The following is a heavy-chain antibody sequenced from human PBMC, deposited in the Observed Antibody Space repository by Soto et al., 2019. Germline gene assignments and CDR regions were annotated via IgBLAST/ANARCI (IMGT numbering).Heavy chain of an antibody. J-gene: IGHJ1*01. CDR2: ISYDGSNK. Sequence: GGSLRLSCAASGFTFSSYAMHWVRQAPGKGLEWVAVISYDGSNKYYADSVKGRFTISRDNSKNTLYLQMNSQRAEDTAVYYCARDYGYYYDSSGYPVQHWVQGTLVTVSS. CDR3: ARDYGYYYDSSGYPVQH. D-gene: IGHD3-22*01. V-gene: IGHV3-30-3*01. CDR1: GFTFSSYA.